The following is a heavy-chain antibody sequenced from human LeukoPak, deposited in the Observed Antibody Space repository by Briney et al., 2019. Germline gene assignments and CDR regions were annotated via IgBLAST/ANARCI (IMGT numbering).Heavy chain of an antibody. CDR3: ARGYGDYEGFDY. J-gene: IGHJ4*02. V-gene: IGHV1-46*01. Sequence: ASVKVSCKASGYIFTNYFIHWVRQAPGQGPEWMGIINPSGGSTRFAQKLQGRVSMTRDASTSTVYMELSSLRSEDTAVYYCARGYGDYEGFDYWGQGTLVTVSS. CDR1: GYIFTNYF. D-gene: IGHD4-17*01. CDR2: INPSGGST.